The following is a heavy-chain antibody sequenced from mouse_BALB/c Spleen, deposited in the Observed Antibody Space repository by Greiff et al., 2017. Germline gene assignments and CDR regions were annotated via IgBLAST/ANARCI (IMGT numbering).Heavy chain of an antibody. CDR1: GYSFTGYF. J-gene: IGHJ4*01. CDR2: INPYNGDT. Sequence: EVMLVESGPELVKPGASVKISCKASGYSFTGYFMNWVKQSHGKSLEWIGRINPYNGDTFYNQKFKGKATLTVDKSSSTAHMELLSLTSEDSAVYYCGSGFLYYAMDYWGQGTSVTVSS. CDR3: GSGFLYYAMDY. V-gene: IGHV1-37*01.